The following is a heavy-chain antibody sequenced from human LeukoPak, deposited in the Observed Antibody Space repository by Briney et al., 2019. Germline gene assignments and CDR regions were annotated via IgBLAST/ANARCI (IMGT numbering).Heavy chain of an antibody. Sequence: SETLSLTCTVSGGSISSGDYYWSWIRQPPGKGLEWIGYIYYSGSTYYNPSLKSRVTISVDTSKNQFSLKLSSVTAADTAVYYCARGTNRGSGSYYYYGMDVWGKGTTVTVSS. CDR3: ARGTNRGSGSYYYYGMDV. CDR1: GGSISSGDYY. CDR2: IYYSGST. D-gene: IGHD3-10*01. J-gene: IGHJ6*04. V-gene: IGHV4-30-4*02.